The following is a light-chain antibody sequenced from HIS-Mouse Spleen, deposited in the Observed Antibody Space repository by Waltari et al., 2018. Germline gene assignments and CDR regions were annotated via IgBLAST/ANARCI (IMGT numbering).Light chain of an antibody. CDR2: EVS. CDR3: SSYAGSNNLGV. V-gene: IGLV2-8*01. CDR1: SSDVGGYNY. J-gene: IGLJ1*01. Sequence: QSALTQPPSASGSPGQSVTISCTGTSSDVGGYNYVSCYQQHPGKAPKLMIDEVSKRPSGFPVRFSDSKAGNTASLTVSGLQAEEEADYYCSSYAGSNNLGVFGTGTKVTVL.